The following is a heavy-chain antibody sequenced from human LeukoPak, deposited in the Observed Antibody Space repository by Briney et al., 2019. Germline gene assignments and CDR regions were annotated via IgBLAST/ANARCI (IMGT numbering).Heavy chain of an antibody. J-gene: IGHJ4*02. Sequence: GGSLRLSCAASGFTFSRDWMHWVRQAPGKGLVWVSRISDDGSITTYADSVKGRFTISRDSAKNALYLQMNSLRAEDTAVYYCARLGLGGYSYSLDYWGQGTLVTVSS. V-gene: IGHV3-74*03. D-gene: IGHD2-21*01. CDR3: ARLGLGGYSYSLDY. CDR2: ISDDGSIT. CDR1: GFTFSRDW.